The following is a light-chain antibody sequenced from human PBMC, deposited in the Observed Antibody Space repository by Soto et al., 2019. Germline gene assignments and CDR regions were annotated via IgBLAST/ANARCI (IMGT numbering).Light chain of an antibody. V-gene: IGKV1-5*01. CDR3: QQYDSYSWT. Sequence: DIQMTQSPSTLSASVGDRVTITCRASQSTSSYLAWYQQKPGKAPKLLIYAASSLQSGVPSRFSGSGSGTEFTLTISSLQPDDFASYYCQQYDSYSWTFGQGTKVDIK. CDR1: QSTSSY. CDR2: AAS. J-gene: IGKJ1*01.